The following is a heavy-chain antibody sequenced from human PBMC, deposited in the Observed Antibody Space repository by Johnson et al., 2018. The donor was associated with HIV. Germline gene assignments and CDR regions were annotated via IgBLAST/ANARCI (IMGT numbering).Heavy chain of an antibody. CDR3: ARLLRAPLNDYDSSGHDAFDI. Sequence: VQLVESGGGLVQPGGSLRLSCVATAFTVSSNYMSWVRQAPGKGLEWVSAIYSDGSTYYAESVKVRFTISRDSSKNTLYFQLNSLRAEDTAVYYCARLLRAPLNDYDSSGHDAFDIWGQGTMVTVSS. V-gene: IGHV3-66*04. D-gene: IGHD3-22*01. J-gene: IGHJ3*02. CDR2: IYSDGST. CDR1: AFTVSSNY.